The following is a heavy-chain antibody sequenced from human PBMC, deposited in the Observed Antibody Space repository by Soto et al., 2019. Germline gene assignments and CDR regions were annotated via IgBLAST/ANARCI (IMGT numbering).Heavy chain of an antibody. Sequence: SETLSLTCAVYGGSFSGYYWSWIRQPPGKGLEWIGEINHSGSTNYNPSLKSRVTISVDTSKNQFSLKLSSVTAADTAVYYCARGDFWSGYWRYYYGMDVWGQGTTVTVSS. V-gene: IGHV4-34*01. D-gene: IGHD3-3*01. CDR1: GGSFSGYY. J-gene: IGHJ6*02. CDR2: INHSGST. CDR3: ARGDFWSGYWRYYYGMDV.